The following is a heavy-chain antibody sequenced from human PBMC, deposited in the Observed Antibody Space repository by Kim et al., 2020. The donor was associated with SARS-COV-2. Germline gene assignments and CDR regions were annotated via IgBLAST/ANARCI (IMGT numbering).Heavy chain of an antibody. CDR1: GFTFSSYA. V-gene: IGHV3-23*01. CDR3: ANSVVGDYCSGGSCYSGFAY. D-gene: IGHD2-15*01. CDR2: ISGSGGST. Sequence: GGSLRLSCAASGFTFSSYAMSWVRQAPGKGLEWVSAISGSGGSTYYADSVKGRFTISRDNSKNTLYLQMNSLRAEDTAVYYCANSVVGDYCSGGSCYSGFAYWGQGTLVTVSS. J-gene: IGHJ4*02.